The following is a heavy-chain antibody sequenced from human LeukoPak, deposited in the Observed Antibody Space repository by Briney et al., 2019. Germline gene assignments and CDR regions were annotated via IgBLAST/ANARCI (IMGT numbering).Heavy chain of an antibody. Sequence: GGSLRLSCAASGFTFSSYEMNWVRQAPGKGLEWVSYISSSGSTIYYADSVKGRFSISRDNAKNSLYLQMNSLRAEDTAVYYCARTPQRNYLFDYWGQGTLVTVSS. CDR2: ISSSGSTI. CDR3: ARTPQRNYLFDY. CDR1: GFTFSSYE. D-gene: IGHD1-7*01. V-gene: IGHV3-48*03. J-gene: IGHJ4*02.